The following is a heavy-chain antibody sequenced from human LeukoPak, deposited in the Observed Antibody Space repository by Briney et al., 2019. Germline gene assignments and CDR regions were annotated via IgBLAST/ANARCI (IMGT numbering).Heavy chain of an antibody. Sequence: PSETLSLTCTVSGGSISSYYWSWIRQPAGKGLEWIGRIYTSGSTNYNPSLKSRVTMSVDTSKNQFSLKLSSVTAADTAVYYCARGTEAPGFPPFDYWGQGTLVTVSS. J-gene: IGHJ4*02. D-gene: IGHD3-3*01. CDR1: GGSISSYY. CDR3: ARGTEAPGFPPFDY. CDR2: IYTSGST. V-gene: IGHV4-4*07.